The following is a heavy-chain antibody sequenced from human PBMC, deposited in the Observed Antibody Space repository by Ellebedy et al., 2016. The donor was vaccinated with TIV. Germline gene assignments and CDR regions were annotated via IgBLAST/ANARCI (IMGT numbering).Heavy chain of an antibody. CDR1: GFSFSSHA. V-gene: IGHV3-23*01. Sequence: GGSLRLSXTASGFSFSSHAMSWVRQAPGKGLEWVSLVRGCGDWIESADSVKGRFTISRDNSKNMVYLQMNSLRGDDTAVYYCAKGRETSSTFDCWGQGTLVTVSS. J-gene: IGHJ4*02. CDR2: VRGCGDWI. CDR3: AKGRETSSTFDC. D-gene: IGHD2-2*01.